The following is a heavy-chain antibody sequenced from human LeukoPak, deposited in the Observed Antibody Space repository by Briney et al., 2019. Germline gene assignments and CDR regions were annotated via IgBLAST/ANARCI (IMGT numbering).Heavy chain of an antibody. D-gene: IGHD3-22*01. CDR2: ISSSGSTI. Sequence: GGSLRLSCAASGFTFSDYYMSWIRQAPGKGLEWVSYISSSGSTIYYADSVKGRFTTSRDNAKNSLYLQMNSLRAEDTAVYYCARDPHYYDSSGYVDYWGQGTLVTVSS. CDR3: ARDPHYYDSSGYVDY. J-gene: IGHJ4*02. V-gene: IGHV3-11*01. CDR1: GFTFSDYY.